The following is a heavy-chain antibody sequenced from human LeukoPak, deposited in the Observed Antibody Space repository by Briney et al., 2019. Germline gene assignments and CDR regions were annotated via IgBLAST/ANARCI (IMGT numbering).Heavy chain of an antibody. J-gene: IGHJ4*02. CDR3: VRADGNYGYVFDY. V-gene: IGHV3-21*01. CDR2: ISSSSSYI. D-gene: IGHD5-18*01. CDR1: GFTFSSYG. Sequence: PGGSLRLSCAASGFTFSSYGMNWVRQAPGKGLEWVSSISSSSSYIYYADSVKGRFTISRDNAKNSLYLQMNSLRAEDTSVYYCVRADGNYGYVFDYWGQGTLVTVSS.